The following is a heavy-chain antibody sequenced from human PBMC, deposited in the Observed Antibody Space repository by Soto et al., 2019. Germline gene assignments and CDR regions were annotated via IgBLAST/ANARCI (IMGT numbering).Heavy chain of an antibody. D-gene: IGHD3-22*01. Sequence: SGPTLVNPRQTLTLTCTFSGFSLSTSGVGVGWIRQPPGKALEWLALIYWNDDKRYSPSLKSRLTITKDTSKNPVVLTMTNMDPVDTATYYCAHRGYYYDSSGYYHGDAFDIWGQGTMVTVSS. V-gene: IGHV2-5*01. CDR2: IYWNDDK. CDR3: AHRGYYYDSSGYYHGDAFDI. CDR1: GFSLSTSGVG. J-gene: IGHJ3*02.